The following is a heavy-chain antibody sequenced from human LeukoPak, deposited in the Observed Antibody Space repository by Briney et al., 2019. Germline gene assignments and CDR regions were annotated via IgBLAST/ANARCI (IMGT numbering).Heavy chain of an antibody. J-gene: IGHJ4*02. V-gene: IGHV4-30-4*01. Sequence: SQTLSLTCTVSGDSISSGDYYWSWIRQPPGKGLEWIGYIYYSGNTNYNPSLKSRVTISVDTSKNQFSLKLSSVTAADTAVYYCAREGGTDLLFDYWGQGTLVTVSP. D-gene: IGHD1-1*01. CDR2: IYYSGNT. CDR1: GDSISSGDYY. CDR3: AREGGTDLLFDY.